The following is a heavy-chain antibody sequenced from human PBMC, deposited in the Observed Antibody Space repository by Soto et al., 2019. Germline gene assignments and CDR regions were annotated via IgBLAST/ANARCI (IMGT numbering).Heavy chain of an antibody. CDR1: GFSLSTSGVG. J-gene: IGHJ6*02. Sequence: SGPTLVNPTQTLTLTCTFSGFSLSTSGVGVGWIRQPPGKALEWLALIYWDDDKRYSTSLKTRLTISKDTSKNQVVLTMTNMDPVDTATYYCARIIAVAGDWSYYYYGMDVWGQGTTVTVSS. D-gene: IGHD6-19*01. V-gene: IGHV2-5*02. CDR2: IYWDDDK. CDR3: ARIIAVAGDWSYYYYGMDV.